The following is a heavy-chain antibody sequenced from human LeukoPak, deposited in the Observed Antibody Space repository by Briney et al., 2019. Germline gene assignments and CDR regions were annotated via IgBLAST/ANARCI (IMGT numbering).Heavy chain of an antibody. V-gene: IGHV3-7*01. CDR1: GFTFSNYW. J-gene: IGHJ4*02. D-gene: IGHD3/OR15-3a*01. Sequence: GGSLRLSCAASGFTFSNYWMNWVCQAPGKGLEWVANIKQDGSEKYYVGSVKDRFTISRDNAKNSLFLQMNSLRAEDTALYYCARDRDWYTFDSWGQGTLVAVSS. CDR2: IKQDGSEK. CDR3: ARDRDWYTFDS.